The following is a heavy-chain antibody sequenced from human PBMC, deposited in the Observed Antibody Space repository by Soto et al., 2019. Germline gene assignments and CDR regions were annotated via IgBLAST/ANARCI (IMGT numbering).Heavy chain of an antibody. Sequence: HPGGSLRLSCAASGFTFSSYEMSWVRQAPGKGLEWVSYISSSGSTIYYADSVKGRFTISRDNAKNSLYLQMNSLRAEDTAVYYCARGGSMDNWFDPWGQGTLVTVSS. CDR2: ISSSGSTI. CDR1: GFTFSSYE. D-gene: IGHD2-8*01. J-gene: IGHJ5*02. V-gene: IGHV3-48*03. CDR3: ARGGSMDNWFDP.